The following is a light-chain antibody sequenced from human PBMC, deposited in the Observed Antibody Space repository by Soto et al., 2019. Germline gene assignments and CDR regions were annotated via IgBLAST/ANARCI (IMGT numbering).Light chain of an antibody. CDR1: SSDVGSYNL. J-gene: IGLJ1*01. CDR3: CSYAGSSTLV. Sequence: QSALTQPASVSGSPGQSINISCTGTSSDVGSYNLVSWYQQHPGKAPKLMIYEGSKRPSGVSNRFSGSKSGNTASLTISGLQAEDEADYYCCSYAGSSTLVFGTGTKVTVL. V-gene: IGLV2-23*01. CDR2: EGS.